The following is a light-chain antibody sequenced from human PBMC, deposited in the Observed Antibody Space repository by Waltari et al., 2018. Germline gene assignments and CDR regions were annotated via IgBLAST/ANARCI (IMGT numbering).Light chain of an antibody. J-gene: IGKJ3*01. CDR3: QQYNNWPTLT. Sequence: EIVMTQSPATLSVSPGERATLSCRASQSVSSNLARYQQKPGQAPRLLIYGASTRATGIPARFSGSGSGTEFTLTISSLQSEDFAVYYCQQYNNWPTLTFGPGTKVDIK. V-gene: IGKV3-15*01. CDR2: GAS. CDR1: QSVSSN.